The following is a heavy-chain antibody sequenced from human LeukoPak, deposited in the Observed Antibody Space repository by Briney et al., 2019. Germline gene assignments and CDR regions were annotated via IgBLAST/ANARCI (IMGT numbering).Heavy chain of an antibody. Sequence: GGSLRLSCAASGFTFSGYWMHWVRQAPGKGLVWVSRINSDGYSITYADSVKGRFTISRDNAKNTLYLQMNSLIAEDTAVYFCTRAGYSTGFDSWGQGTLVTVSS. J-gene: IGHJ5*01. CDR1: GFTFSGYW. CDR2: INSDGYSI. CDR3: TRAGYSTGFDS. D-gene: IGHD5-12*01. V-gene: IGHV3-74*03.